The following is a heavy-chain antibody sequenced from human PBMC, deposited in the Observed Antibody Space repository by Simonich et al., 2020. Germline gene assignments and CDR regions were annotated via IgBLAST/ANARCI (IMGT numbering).Heavy chain of an antibody. D-gene: IGHD2-15*01. J-gene: IGHJ4*02. CDR1: GYTFTSYD. CDR3: ARGRGGMSRGYVDY. CDR2: MNPNSGNT. V-gene: IGHV1-8*03. Sequence: QVQLVQSGAEVKKPGASVQVSCTASGYTFTSYDFTWVRQATGQGLEWMGWMNPNSGNTGYAQKFQGRVTITRNTTIRTAYMELSSLRSEDTAVYYCARGRGGMSRGYVDYWGQGTLVTVSS.